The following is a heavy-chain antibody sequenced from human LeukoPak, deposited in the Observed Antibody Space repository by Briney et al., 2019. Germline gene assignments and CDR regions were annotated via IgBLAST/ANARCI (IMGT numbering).Heavy chain of an antibody. J-gene: IGHJ4*02. V-gene: IGHV3-7*01. D-gene: IGHD3-10*01. CDR3: AGYYGSGSPYREYYFDY. CDR1: GLTFSSYW. Sequence: GGSLRLSCAASGLTFSSYWMSWVRQAPGKGLEWVANIKQDGSEKYYVDSVKGRFTISRDNAKNSLYLQMNSLRAEDTAVYYCAGYYGSGSPYREYYFDYWGQGTLVTVSA. CDR2: IKQDGSEK.